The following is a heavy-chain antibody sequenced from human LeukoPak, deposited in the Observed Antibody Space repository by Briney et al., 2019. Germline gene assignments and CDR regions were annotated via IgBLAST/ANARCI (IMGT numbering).Heavy chain of an antibody. CDR3: AKDRKLSYCPRGALDY. CDR1: GFTFRSYA. D-gene: IGHD3-10*01. J-gene: IGHJ4*02. Sequence: PGGSLRLSCAASGFTFRSYAMSWVRQAPGKGLEWVSAISGSGGSTYYADSVKGRFTISRDNSKNTLYLQMNSLRAEDTAVYYCAKDRKLSYCPRGALDYWGQGTLVTVSS. CDR2: ISGSGGST. V-gene: IGHV3-23*01.